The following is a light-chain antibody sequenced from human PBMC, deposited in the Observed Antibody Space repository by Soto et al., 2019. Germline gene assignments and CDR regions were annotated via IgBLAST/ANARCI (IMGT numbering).Light chain of an antibody. V-gene: IGLV2-14*01. CDR1: SSDVGGYNY. J-gene: IGLJ1*01. CDR2: AVT. Sequence: QSALTQPASVSGSPGQSITISCTGISSDVGGYNYVSWYQQHPVKAPKLMIYAVTNRPSGVSDRFSGSKSGNTASLTISGLQAEAEADYYCSSYTSSSTPYVFGTGPKLTVL. CDR3: SSYTSSSTPYV.